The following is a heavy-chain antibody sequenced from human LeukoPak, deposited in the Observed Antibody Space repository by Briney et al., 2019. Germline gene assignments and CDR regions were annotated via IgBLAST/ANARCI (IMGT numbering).Heavy chain of an antibody. CDR3: ARAAPLYESSGYSYYFDY. CDR2: IKTDGSST. V-gene: IGHV3-74*01. CDR1: GFTFSSYW. Sequence: GGSLRLSCAASGFTFSSYWMHWVRQAPGKGLVWVSRIKTDGSSTSYADSVKGRFTISRDNSKNTLYLQMNSLRAEDTAVYYCARAAPLYESSGYSYYFDYWGQGTLVTVSS. J-gene: IGHJ4*02. D-gene: IGHD3-22*01.